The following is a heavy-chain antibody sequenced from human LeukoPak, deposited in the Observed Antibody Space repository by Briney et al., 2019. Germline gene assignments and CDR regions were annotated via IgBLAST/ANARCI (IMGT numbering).Heavy chain of an antibody. J-gene: IGHJ4*02. D-gene: IGHD5-24*01. V-gene: IGHV4-34*01. CDR2: INHSGST. CDR3: ARGLRFRRWLQFSAPQKELDY. Sequence: SETLSLTCAVYGGSFSGYYWSCIRQPPGKGLEWLGEINHSGSTNYNPSLKSRVTISVDTSKKQFSLKLSSVTAAYTAVYYCARGLRFRRWLQFSAPQKELDYWGQGTLVTVSS. CDR1: GGSFSGYY.